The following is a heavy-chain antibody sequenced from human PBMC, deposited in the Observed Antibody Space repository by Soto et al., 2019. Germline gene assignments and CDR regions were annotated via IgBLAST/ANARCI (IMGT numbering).Heavy chain of an antibody. Sequence: SETLSLTCTVSGGSISSGGYYWSWIRQHPGKGLEWIGYIYYSGSTYYNPSLKSRVTISVDTSKNQFSLKLSSVTAADTSVYYCARASPQDYDFWSGYSGYYSYMDVWGKGNTVTVSS. CDR1: GGSISSGGYY. D-gene: IGHD3-3*01. J-gene: IGHJ6*03. V-gene: IGHV4-31*03. CDR2: IYYSGST. CDR3: ARASPQDYDFWSGYSGYYSYMDV.